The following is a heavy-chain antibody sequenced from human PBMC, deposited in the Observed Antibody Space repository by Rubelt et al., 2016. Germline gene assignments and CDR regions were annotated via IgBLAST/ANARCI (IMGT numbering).Heavy chain of an antibody. J-gene: IGHJ4*02. D-gene: IGHD2-15*01. Sequence: QVQLQQWGAGLLKPSETLSLTCTVSGGSISSGGYYWSWIRQHPGKGLEWIGYIYYSGSTYYNPSLKGRVTISVDTSKNQFSLKRSSVTAADTAVYYWARHCSGGSCYYVDYWGQGTLVTVSS. V-gene: IGHV4-31*03. CDR3: ARHCSGGSCYYVDY. CDR2: IYYSGST. CDR1: GGSISSGGYY.